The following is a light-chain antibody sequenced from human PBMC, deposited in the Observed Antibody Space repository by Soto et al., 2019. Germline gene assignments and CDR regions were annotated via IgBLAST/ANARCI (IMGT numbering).Light chain of an antibody. CDR1: SGDVGAYNF. CDR3: SSYAGSDTFV. V-gene: IGLV2-14*03. CDR2: HVS. J-gene: IGLJ1*01. Sequence: NRTSGDVGAYNFVSWYQQHPGKAPKLIVYHVSDRPSGFSSRFSGSKSGNSASLTISGLHAEDEADYYCSSYAGSDTFVFGTGTKVTV.